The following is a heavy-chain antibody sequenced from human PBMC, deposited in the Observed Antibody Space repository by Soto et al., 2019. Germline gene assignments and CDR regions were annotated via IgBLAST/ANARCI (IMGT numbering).Heavy chain of an antibody. CDR2: ISGSGIST. Sequence: GGSLRLSCAASGFIFSSYAMNWVRHTPGKGLEWIAGISGSGISTYYADSVKGRFTISRDNSKKMLYLQMSSLRAEDSAEYFCAKSSSGNYLYCFYCWGQGTLVTVSS. J-gene: IGHJ4*02. CDR3: AKSSSGNYLYCFYC. CDR1: GFIFSSYA. V-gene: IGHV3-23*01. D-gene: IGHD3-22*01.